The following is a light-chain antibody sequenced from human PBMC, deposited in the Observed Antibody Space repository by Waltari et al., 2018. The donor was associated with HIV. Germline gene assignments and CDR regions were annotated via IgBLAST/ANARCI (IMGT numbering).Light chain of an antibody. CDR1: SSAVRNYHY. CDR3: NSYTNNITLV. J-gene: IGLJ1*01. Sequence: QSALTQPASVSGSPGQSITISCPGTSSAVRNYHYVSSYQQYPGKAPKRLIYNIRNRVSGGSNRFSGAKSDNTASLTISGLQAEDEADYYCNSYTNNITLVFGTGTKVTVL. CDR2: NIR. V-gene: IGLV2-14*03.